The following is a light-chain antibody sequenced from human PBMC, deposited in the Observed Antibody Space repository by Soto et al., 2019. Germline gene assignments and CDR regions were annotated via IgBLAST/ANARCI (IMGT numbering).Light chain of an antibody. CDR2: DAS. V-gene: IGKV3-11*01. CDR3: QQRSNWPAT. J-gene: IGKJ5*01. CDR1: QSVSSY. Sequence: EIVLTQSPATLPLSPGERATLSCRASQSVSSYLAWYQQKPGQAPRLLIYDASNRATGIPARFSGSGSGTDFTLTISSLEPEDCAVYYCQQRSNWPATFGQGTRLEIK.